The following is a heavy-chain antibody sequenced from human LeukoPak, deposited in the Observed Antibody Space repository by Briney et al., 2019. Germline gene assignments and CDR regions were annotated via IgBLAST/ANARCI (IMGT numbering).Heavy chain of an antibody. D-gene: IGHD2-2*01. CDR1: GLTFSNYW. CDR2: IKEDGNEK. J-gene: IGHJ4*02. V-gene: IGHV3-7*01. CDR3: ARDRSRFYY. Sequence: GGSLRLSCAASGLTFSNYWMSWVRQAPGKGLEWVANIKEDGNEKYYVDSVKGRFTISRDNAKKSLYLQMNSLGAEDTAVYHCARDRSRFYYWGQGTPVTVSS.